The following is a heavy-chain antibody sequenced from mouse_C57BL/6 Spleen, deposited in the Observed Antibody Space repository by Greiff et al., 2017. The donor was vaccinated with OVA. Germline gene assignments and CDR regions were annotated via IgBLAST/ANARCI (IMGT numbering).Heavy chain of an antibody. CDR2: ISYDGSN. V-gene: IGHV3-6*01. D-gene: IGHD2-1*01. CDR1: GYSITSGYY. CDR3: ARKGDYGNYFDY. Sequence: DVQLVESGPGLVKPSQSLSLTCSVTGYSITSGYYWNWIRQFPGNKLEWMGYISYDGSNNYNPSLKNRISITRDTSKNQFFLKLNSVTTEDTATYYCARKGDYGNYFDYWGQGTTLTVSS. J-gene: IGHJ2*01.